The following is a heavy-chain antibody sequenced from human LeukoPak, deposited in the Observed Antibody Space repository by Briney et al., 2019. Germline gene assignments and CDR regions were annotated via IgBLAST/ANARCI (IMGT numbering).Heavy chain of an antibody. V-gene: IGHV3-30-3*01. CDR2: ISYDGSNK. CDR3: ASEIAWEPIDY. CDR1: GFTFSSYA. D-gene: IGHD1-26*01. Sequence: PGRSRRLSCAASGFTFSSYAMHWVRQAPGKGLEWVAVISYDGSNKYYADSVKGRFTISRDNSKNTLYLQMNSLRAEDTAVYYCASEIAWEPIDYWGQGTLVTVSS. J-gene: IGHJ4*02.